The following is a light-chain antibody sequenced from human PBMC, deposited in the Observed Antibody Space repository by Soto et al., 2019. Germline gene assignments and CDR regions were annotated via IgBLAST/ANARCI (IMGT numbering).Light chain of an antibody. J-gene: IGKJ4*01. Sequence: ERVMTQSPATLSVSPGERATHSCRASQFVSSNLAWYQQKPGQAPRLLIYETTTRASGVPGRFSGSGSGTEFTLTVSGLQSEDVAVYYCQQYHNWPFTFGGGTKVEIK. CDR2: ETT. CDR3: QQYHNWPFT. V-gene: IGKV3-15*01. CDR1: QFVSSN.